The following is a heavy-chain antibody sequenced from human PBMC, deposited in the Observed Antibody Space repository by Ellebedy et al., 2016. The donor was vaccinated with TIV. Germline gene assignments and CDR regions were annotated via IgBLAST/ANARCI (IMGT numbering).Heavy chain of an antibody. J-gene: IGHJ4*02. Sequence: SETLSLTCAVYGGSFSGYYWTWIRQPPGKGLEWIGEINPGERTNYNPSLKSRVTVSADTSKNYFSLTLASVTAADTAMYYCASVGYYRDTPAYYRNEGFDFWGQGTLVTASS. D-gene: IGHD3-9*01. V-gene: IGHV4-34*01. CDR1: GGSFSGYY. CDR2: INPGERT. CDR3: ASVGYYRDTPAYYRNEGFDF.